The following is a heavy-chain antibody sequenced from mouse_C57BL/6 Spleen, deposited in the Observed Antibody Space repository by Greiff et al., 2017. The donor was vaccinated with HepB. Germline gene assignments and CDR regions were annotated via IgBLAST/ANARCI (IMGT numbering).Heavy chain of an antibody. D-gene: IGHD2-5*01. CDR2: ISDGGSYT. CDR3: ARAGCYSNYAGAWFAY. CDR1: GFTFSSYA. Sequence: EVKLVESGGGLVKPGGSLKLSCAASGFTFSSYAMSWVRQTPEKRLEWVATISDGGSYTYYPDNVKGRFTISRDNAKNNLYLQMSHLKSEDTAMYYCARAGCYSNYAGAWFAYWGQGTLVTVSA. V-gene: IGHV5-4*03. J-gene: IGHJ3*01.